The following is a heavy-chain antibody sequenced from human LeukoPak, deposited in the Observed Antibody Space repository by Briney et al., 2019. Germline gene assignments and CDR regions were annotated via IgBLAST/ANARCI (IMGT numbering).Heavy chain of an antibody. D-gene: IGHD5-18*01. CDR3: ARGQGYSYGYEWFDP. J-gene: IGHJ5*02. CDR2: INHSGST. Sequence: SETLSLTCTVSGGSISSSNYYWSWIRQPPGKGLEWIGEINHSGSTNYNPSLKSRVTISVDTSKNQFSLKLSSVTAADTAVYYCARGQGYSYGYEWFDPWGQGTLVTVSS. V-gene: IGHV4-39*07. CDR1: GGSISSSNYY.